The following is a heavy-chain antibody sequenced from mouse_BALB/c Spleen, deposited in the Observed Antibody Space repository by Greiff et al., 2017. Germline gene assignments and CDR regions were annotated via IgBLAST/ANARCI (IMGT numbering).Heavy chain of an antibody. J-gene: IGHJ4*01. V-gene: IGHV5-17*02. D-gene: IGHD2-10*02. CDR1: GFTFSSFG. Sequence: EVKLVESGGGLVQPGGSRKLSCAASGFTFSSFGMHWVRQAPEKGLEWVAYISSGSSTIYYADTVKGRFTISRDNPKNTLFLQMTSLRSEDTAMYYCARVYGNYDAMDYWGQGTSGTVSS. CDR3: ARVYGNYDAMDY. CDR2: ISSGSSTI.